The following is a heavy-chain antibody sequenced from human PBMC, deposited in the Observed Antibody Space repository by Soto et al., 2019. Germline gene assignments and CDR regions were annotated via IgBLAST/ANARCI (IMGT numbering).Heavy chain of an antibody. CDR3: VRDRSGSYLEGFDY. Sequence: QPGGSLRLSCAASGFTFSSFWMTWVRQAPGKGLEWVANIKHDGSEKYYVESVKGRFTISRDNARNSLFLEMKSLRSEDTAVYSCVRDRSGSYLEGFDYWGQGTLVTVSS. CDR1: GFTFSSFW. CDR2: IKHDGSEK. J-gene: IGHJ4*02. V-gene: IGHV3-7*01. D-gene: IGHD1-26*01.